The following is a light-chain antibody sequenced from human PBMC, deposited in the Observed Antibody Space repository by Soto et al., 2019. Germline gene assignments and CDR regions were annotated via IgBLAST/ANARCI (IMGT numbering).Light chain of an antibody. CDR2: EVS. J-gene: IGLJ2*01. CDR3: SSYSNTYSLL. CDR1: NSDVGAYNY. V-gene: IGLV2-14*01. Sequence: QSALTQPASVSGSPGQSVTISCTGTNSDVGAYNYVSWYQHYPGKAPKLIIYEVSNRPSGVSNRFSGSLSANTASLTISGLQAEDEADYYCSSYSNTYSLLFGGGTKVTVL.